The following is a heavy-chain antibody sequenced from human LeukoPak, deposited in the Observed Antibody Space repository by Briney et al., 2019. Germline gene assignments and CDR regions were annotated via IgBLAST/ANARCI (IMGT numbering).Heavy chain of an antibody. CDR2: IYYSGST. D-gene: IGHD5-24*01. CDR3: VRDRGDGYTYFDY. J-gene: IGHJ4*02. CDR1: GGSISSYY. Sequence: SETLSLTCTVSGGSISSYYWSWIRQPPGKGLEWIGYIYYSGSTNYNPSLKSRVTISVDTSKNQFSLKRSSVTAADTAVYYCVRDRGDGYTYFDYWGQGTLVTVSS. V-gene: IGHV4-59*01.